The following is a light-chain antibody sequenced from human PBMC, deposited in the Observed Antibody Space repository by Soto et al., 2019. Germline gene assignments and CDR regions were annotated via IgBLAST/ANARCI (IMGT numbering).Light chain of an antibody. CDR3: QQFGSSPFT. J-gene: IGKJ4*01. Sequence: EIVLTQSPGTLSLSPGERATLSCRAGQSVSSSSLAWYQQKPGQAPRLLIYGASSRATGIPDRFSGSGSGTEFALTISRLEPEDVAEYYCQQFGSSPFTFCGGTKVEIK. V-gene: IGKV3-20*01. CDR2: GAS. CDR1: QSVSSSS.